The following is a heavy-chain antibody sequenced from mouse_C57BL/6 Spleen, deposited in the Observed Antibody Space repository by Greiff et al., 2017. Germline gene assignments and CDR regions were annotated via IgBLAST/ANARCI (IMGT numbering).Heavy chain of an antibody. CDR3: ARAGGTMATGMDY. J-gene: IGHJ4*01. V-gene: IGHV5-4*03. D-gene: IGHD1-1*02. CDR2: ISDGGSYT. CDR1: GFTFSSYA. Sequence: EVKLEESGGGLVKPGGSLKLSCAASGFTFSSYAMSWVRQTPEKRLEWVATISDGGSYTYYPDNVKGRFTISRDNAKNNLYLQMSHLKSEDTAMYYCARAGGTMATGMDYWGQGTSVTVSS.